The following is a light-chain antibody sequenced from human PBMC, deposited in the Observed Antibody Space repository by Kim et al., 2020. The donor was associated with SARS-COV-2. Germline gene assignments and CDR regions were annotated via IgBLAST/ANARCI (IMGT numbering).Light chain of an antibody. CDR3: AAWDDSLKGSV. V-gene: IGLV1-44*01. CDR1: ITNLGRDI. CDR2: GND. J-gene: IGLJ3*02. Sequence: GATVTSSCAGSITNLGRDIVSWYQQPPGTAPHPLMYGNDYRPSGVPDRFSGSKNGTSASLAISGLQSEDEADYYCAAWDDSLKGSVFGGGTQLTVL.